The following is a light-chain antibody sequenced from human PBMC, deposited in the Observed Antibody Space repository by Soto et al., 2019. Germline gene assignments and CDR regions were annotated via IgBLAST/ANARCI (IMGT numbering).Light chain of an antibody. CDR1: QDITKY. Sequence: IQLTQSPSSLSASVGDRVTITCRASQDITKYLAWYQQKPGKAPNLLIYDASTLHSGVPSRFSGSGSGTDFTLTVSGLQPEDCATYYCQQYNNWPPMWTFGQGIKVDIK. CDR2: DAS. J-gene: IGKJ1*01. CDR3: QQYNNWPPMWT. V-gene: IGKV1-9*01.